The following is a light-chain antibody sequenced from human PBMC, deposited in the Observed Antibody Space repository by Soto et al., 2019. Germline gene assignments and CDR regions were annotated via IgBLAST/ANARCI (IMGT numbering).Light chain of an antibody. CDR3: HQRQSWPRR. Sequence: EIVLTQSPATLSSSPGETATLSCRASQYVGTRLAWYQHKPGQAPRLLIYYMSKRATGIPARFSGSGSGTDFTLTMGNLAPEDFGVYYCHQRQSWPRRFGQGTKVEIK. V-gene: IGKV3-11*01. J-gene: IGKJ1*01. CDR1: QYVGTR. CDR2: YMS.